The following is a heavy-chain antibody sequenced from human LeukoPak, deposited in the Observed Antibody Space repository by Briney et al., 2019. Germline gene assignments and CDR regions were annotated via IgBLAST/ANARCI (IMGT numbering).Heavy chain of an antibody. V-gene: IGHV3-9*01. CDR2: ISWNSGSI. CDR1: GFTFSSYW. D-gene: IGHD3-22*01. Sequence: GGSLRLSCAASGFTFSSYWMHWVRQAPGKGLEWVSGISWNSGSIGYADSVKGRFTISRDNAKNSLYLQMNSLRAEDTALYYCAEDTNYYDSSGFDGYFDYWGQGTLVTVSS. CDR3: AEDTNYYDSSGFDGYFDY. J-gene: IGHJ4*02.